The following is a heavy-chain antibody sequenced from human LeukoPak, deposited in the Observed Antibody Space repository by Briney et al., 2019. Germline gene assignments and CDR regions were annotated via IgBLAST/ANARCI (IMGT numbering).Heavy chain of an antibody. CDR3: AKERSIAARPDLDN. J-gene: IGHJ4*02. Sequence: PGGSLRLSFAASGFTFSSYGMHWVRQAPGKGLEWVAFIRYDGSNKYYADSVKGRFTISRDNSKNTLYLQMNSLRAEDTAVYYCAKERSIAARPDLDNWGQGTLVTVSS. V-gene: IGHV3-30*02. CDR1: GFTFSSYG. D-gene: IGHD6-6*01. CDR2: IRYDGSNK.